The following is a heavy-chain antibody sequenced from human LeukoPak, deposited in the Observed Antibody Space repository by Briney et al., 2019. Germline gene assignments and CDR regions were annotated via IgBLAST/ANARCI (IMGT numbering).Heavy chain of an antibody. CDR2: ISYDGSNK. CDR3: ARVPGSYYVDFDY. D-gene: IGHD3-10*01. Sequence: PGGSLRLSCAASGFTFSSYGMHWVRQAPGKGLEWVAVISYDGSNKYYADSVKGRFTISRDNSKNTLYLQMNSLRGEDTAVYYCARVPGSYYVDFDYWGQGILVTVSS. J-gene: IGHJ4*02. V-gene: IGHV3-30*03. CDR1: GFTFSSYG.